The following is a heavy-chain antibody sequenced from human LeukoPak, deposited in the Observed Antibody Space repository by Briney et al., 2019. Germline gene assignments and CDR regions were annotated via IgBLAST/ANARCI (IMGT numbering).Heavy chain of an antibody. J-gene: IGHJ6*03. CDR3: GRALRWYYYYYYMDV. Sequence: SETLSLTCAVYGGSFSGYYWSWICQPPGKGLEWIGEINHSGSTNYNPSLKSRVTISVDTSKNQFSLKLSSVTAADTAVYYCGRALRWYYYYYYMDVWGKGTTVTVSS. CDR1: GGSFSGYY. CDR2: INHSGST. D-gene: IGHD6-13*01. V-gene: IGHV4-34*01.